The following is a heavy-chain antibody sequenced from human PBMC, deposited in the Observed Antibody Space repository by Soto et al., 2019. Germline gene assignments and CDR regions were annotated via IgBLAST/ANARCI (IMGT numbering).Heavy chain of an antibody. CDR1: QFSFSHFA. J-gene: IGHJ6*02. CDR3: VLGRITHEYNSYGVAV. V-gene: IGHV3-30*04. Sequence: QVQLVESGGGVVQPGGSLRLSCAASQFSFSHFAIHWVRQAPGKGLEWVAVISFEGTIKYYADSVKDRFTISRDNSKNTLFLQMNSLRTEDTAVYYCVLGRITHEYNSYGVAVWGQGTRVIV. CDR2: ISFEGTIK. D-gene: IGHD7-27*01.